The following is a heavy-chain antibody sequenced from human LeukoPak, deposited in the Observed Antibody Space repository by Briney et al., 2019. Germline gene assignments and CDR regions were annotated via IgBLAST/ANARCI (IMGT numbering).Heavy chain of an antibody. CDR1: GFTFSSHA. Sequence: GGSLRLSCAASGFTFSSHAMSWVRQAPGKGLEWVSAISGSGGSTSYADSVRGRFTISRDNATNTVYLQMNSLRAEDTAVYYCARDLTGAVFDFWGQGTLVTVSS. V-gene: IGHV3-23*01. CDR3: ARDLTGAVFDF. CDR2: ISGSGGST. D-gene: IGHD1-26*01. J-gene: IGHJ4*02.